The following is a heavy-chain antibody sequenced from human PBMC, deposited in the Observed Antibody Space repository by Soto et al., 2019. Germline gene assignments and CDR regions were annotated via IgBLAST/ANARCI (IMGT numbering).Heavy chain of an antibody. J-gene: IGHJ6*02. CDR1: GYTFTSYG. CDR3: AISNYDFWSGSGVGMDV. D-gene: IGHD3-3*01. CDR2: ISAYNGNT. Sequence: ASVKVSCKASGYTFTSYGISWVRQAPGQGLEWMGWISAYNGNTNYAQKLQGRVTMTTDTSTSTAYMELRSLRSDDTAVYNCAISNYDFWSGSGVGMDVWGQGTTVTVSS. V-gene: IGHV1-18*01.